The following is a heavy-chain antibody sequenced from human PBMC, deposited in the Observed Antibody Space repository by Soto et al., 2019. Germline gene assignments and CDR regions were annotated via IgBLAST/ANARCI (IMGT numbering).Heavy chain of an antibody. J-gene: IGHJ6*02. CDR3: ARGARGSYYYYYGMEV. V-gene: IGHV4-59*01. CDR1: GGSISTFY. CDR2: IYYSGIT. Sequence: SETLSLTCTVSGGSISTFYWSWIRQTPGKGLEWIGYIYYSGITDYNPSLKSRVTLSVDTSKNQFSLSLRSVTAADTAVYYCARGARGSYYYYYGMEVWGRGATVTVSS. D-gene: IGHD6-6*01.